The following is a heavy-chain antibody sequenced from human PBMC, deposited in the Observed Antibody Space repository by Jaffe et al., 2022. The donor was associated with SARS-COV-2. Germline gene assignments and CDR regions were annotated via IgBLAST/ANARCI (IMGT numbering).Heavy chain of an antibody. CDR2: ISYDGSNK. Sequence: QVQLVESGGGVVQPGRSLRLSCAASGFTFSSYAMHWVRQAPGKGLEWVAVISYDGSNKYYADSVKGRFTISRDNSKNTLYLQMNSLRAEDTAVYYCARDRESWIQLWSMNWYFDLWGRGTLVTVSS. J-gene: IGHJ2*01. D-gene: IGHD5-18*01. CDR3: ARDRESWIQLWSMNWYFDL. CDR1: GFTFSSYA. V-gene: IGHV3-30-3*01.